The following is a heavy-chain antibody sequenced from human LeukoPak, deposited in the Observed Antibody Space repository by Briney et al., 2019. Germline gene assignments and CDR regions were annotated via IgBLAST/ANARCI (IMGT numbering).Heavy chain of an antibody. CDR1: GFIFGDYG. J-gene: IGHJ5*02. D-gene: IGHD1-1*01. Sequence: PGRSLRLSCTASGFIFGDYGLSWVRQAPGKGLEWVGFIRSKADGGTTEYAASVEGRFTISRDDSKSIAYLQMNSLQTEDTAVFYCSRVLTSGTRRFDPWGQGTLVTVSS. CDR3: SRVLTSGTRRFDP. V-gene: IGHV3-49*04. CDR2: IRSKADGGTT.